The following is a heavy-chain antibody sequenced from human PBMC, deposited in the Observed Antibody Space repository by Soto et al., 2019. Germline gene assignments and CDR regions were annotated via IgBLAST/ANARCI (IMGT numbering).Heavy chain of an antibody. CDR2: INHSGST. V-gene: IGHV4-34*01. J-gene: IGHJ3*02. CDR3: ARETGVWAFDI. Sequence: QVQLQQWGAGLLKPSETLSLTCAVYGGSFSGYYWSWIRQPPGKGLEWIGEINHSGSTNYNPSLKSRVTRSVDTSKNQFSQKLSSVTAADTAVYYCARETGVWAFDIWGQGTMVTVST. D-gene: IGHD6-13*01. CDR1: GGSFSGYY.